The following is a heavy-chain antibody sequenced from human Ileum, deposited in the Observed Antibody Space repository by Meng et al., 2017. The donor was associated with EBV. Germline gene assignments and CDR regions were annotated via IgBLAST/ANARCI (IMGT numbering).Heavy chain of an antibody. CDR2: INHSGST. D-gene: IGHD4-17*01. CDR3: ARGRGYGDYGSLY. V-gene: IGHV4-34*01. J-gene: IGHJ4*02. Sequence: QGQLQQWGAGLLKPCETLSLPCAGYGGSFSGYYWSWIRQPPGKGLEWIGEINHSGSTNYNPSLKSRVTISVDTSKNQFSLKLSSVTAADTAVYYCARGRGYGDYGSLYWGQGTLVTVSS. CDR1: GGSFSGYY.